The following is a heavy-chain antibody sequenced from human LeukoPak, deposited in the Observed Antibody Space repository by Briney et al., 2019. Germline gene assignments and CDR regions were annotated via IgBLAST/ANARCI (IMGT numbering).Heavy chain of an antibody. CDR3: ARAPLDYGDYDAFDI. J-gene: IGHJ3*02. V-gene: IGHV4-61*02. D-gene: IGHD4-17*01. CDR2: IYTSGST. Sequence: PSQTLSLTCTVSGGSISSGSYYWSWIRQPAGKGLEWIGRIYTSGSTNYNPSLKSRVTISVDTSKNQFSLKLSSVTAADTAVYYCARAPLDYGDYDAFDIWGQGTMVTVSS. CDR1: GGSISSGSYY.